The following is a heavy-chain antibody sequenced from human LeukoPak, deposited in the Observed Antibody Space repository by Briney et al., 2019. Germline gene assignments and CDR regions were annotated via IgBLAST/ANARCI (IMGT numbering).Heavy chain of an antibody. CDR2: INHGGST. D-gene: IGHD6-13*01. CDR3: ARGRYVTTRGGAAAGFLDY. V-gene: IGHV4-34*01. J-gene: IGHJ4*02. Sequence: SEALSLTCAVSGGSFSGHYWNWIRQPPGKGLEWIGEINHGGSTNYNPSLKSRVTISVDTSQNQFSLRLSSVTAADTAVYYCARGRYVTTRGGAAAGFLDYWGQGTLVTVST. CDR1: GGSFSGHY.